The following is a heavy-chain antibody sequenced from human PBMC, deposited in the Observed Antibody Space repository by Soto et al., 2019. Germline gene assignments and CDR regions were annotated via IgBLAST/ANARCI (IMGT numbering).Heavy chain of an antibody. D-gene: IGHD3-3*02. CDR1: GVSISSHDW. V-gene: IGHV4-4*02. CDR3: ATRDTSMFY. Sequence: QVQLQESGPGLVKPSGTLSLTCAVSGVSISSHDWWTWVRQPPGKGLEWIGESHQSGYTHSNSYLERRVTISVDKSKNQFSLILTSLTFADTALYYWATRDTSMFYCGQGTLVTVSS. CDR2: SHQSGYT. J-gene: IGHJ4*02.